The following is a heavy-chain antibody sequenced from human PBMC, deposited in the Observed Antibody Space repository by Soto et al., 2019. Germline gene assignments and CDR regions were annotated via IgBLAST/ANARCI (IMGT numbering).Heavy chain of an antibody. D-gene: IGHD2-15*01. CDR2: ITPIFGTA. J-gene: IGHJ4*02. V-gene: IGHV1-69*12. CDR3: ASGGLTDQY. CDR1: GGTFSNSI. Sequence: QVQLVQSGAEVKKPGSSVRVSCKASGGTFSNSIINWVRQAPGQGLEWMGGITPIFGTANYAQKFQDRVTITADDSTTTAYIVLNRLRSEDTAVYYCASGGLTDQYWGQGTLVTVSS.